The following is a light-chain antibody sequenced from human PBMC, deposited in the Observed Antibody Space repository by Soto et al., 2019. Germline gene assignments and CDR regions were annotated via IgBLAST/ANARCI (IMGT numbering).Light chain of an antibody. V-gene: IGKV1-5*03. CDR3: QHYESYWP. Sequence: DIPMTQSPSTLSASVGDRVTITCRASQSMGSFLAWYQQKPGKTPKLLIYKASILAGGVPSRFSGRGSGTEFTLTVSSLLPDDFATYYGQHYESYWPFGQGTKV. J-gene: IGKJ1*01. CDR2: KAS. CDR1: QSMGSF.